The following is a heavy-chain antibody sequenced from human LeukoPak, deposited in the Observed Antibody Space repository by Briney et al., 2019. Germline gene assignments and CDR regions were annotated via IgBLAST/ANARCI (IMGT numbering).Heavy chain of an antibody. V-gene: IGHV3-23*01. CDR2: ISDTGSST. CDR3: ARGGRGSAAVVAPRSFDI. D-gene: IGHD3-22*01. J-gene: IGHJ3*02. Sequence: GGSLRLSCAASGFTFSSYGMSWVRQAPGKGLEWLSSISDTGSSTYYADSVKGRFIISRDISKNTLYLQMNSLRAEDSALYYCARGGRGSAAVVAPRSFDIWGQGTMVTVSS. CDR1: GFTFSSYG.